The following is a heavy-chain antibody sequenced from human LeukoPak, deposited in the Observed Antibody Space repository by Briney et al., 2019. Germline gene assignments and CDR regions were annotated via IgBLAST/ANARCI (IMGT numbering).Heavy chain of an antibody. Sequence: SETLSLTCTVSGGSVSSGSYYWSWIRQPPGTGLEWIGYIYYSGSTNYNPSLKSRVTISVDTSKNQFSLKLSSVTAADTAVYYCATSVDTAMDDWGQGTLVTVSS. J-gene: IGHJ1*01. CDR2: IYYSGST. D-gene: IGHD5-18*01. CDR1: GGSVSSGSYY. CDR3: ATSVDTAMDD. V-gene: IGHV4-61*01.